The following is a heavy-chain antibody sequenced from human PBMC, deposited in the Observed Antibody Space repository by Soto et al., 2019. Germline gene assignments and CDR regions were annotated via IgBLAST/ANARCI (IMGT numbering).Heavy chain of an antibody. D-gene: IGHD3-22*01. Sequence: EVQLLESGGGLVQPGGSLRLSCAASGFTFSSYAMSWVRQAPGKGLEWVSAISGSGGSTYYADSVKGRFTISRDNSKNTLYLQMNSLRAEDTAVYYCAKDDWNYYDSSGYQLPGAFDIWGQGTMVTVSS. CDR2: ISGSGGST. V-gene: IGHV3-23*01. J-gene: IGHJ3*02. CDR1: GFTFSSYA. CDR3: AKDDWNYYDSSGYQLPGAFDI.